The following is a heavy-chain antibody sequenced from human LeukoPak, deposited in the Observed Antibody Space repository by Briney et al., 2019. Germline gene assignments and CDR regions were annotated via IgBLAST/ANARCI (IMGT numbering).Heavy chain of an antibody. J-gene: IGHJ3*02. Sequence: GGSLRLSCAASGFTFSSYWMSWVRQAPGKGLEWVANIKQDGSEKYYVDSVKGRFTISRDNAKNSLYLQMSSLRAEDTAVYYCARKMKTGDRVGTFDIWGQGTMVTVSS. CDR2: IKQDGSEK. CDR1: GFTFSSYW. V-gene: IGHV3-7*04. CDR3: ARKMKTGDRVGTFDI. D-gene: IGHD1-1*01.